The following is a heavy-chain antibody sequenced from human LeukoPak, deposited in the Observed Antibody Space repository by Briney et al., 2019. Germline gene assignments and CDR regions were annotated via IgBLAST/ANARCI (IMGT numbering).Heavy chain of an antibody. V-gene: IGHV4-39*01. CDR3: ARIPLIFCSSTNCYRFDP. CDR2: IYYSGST. CDR1: GFTFSSYW. D-gene: IGHD2-2*01. Sequence: GSLRLSCAASGFTFSSYWMAWVRQSPGKGLEWIGSIYYSGSTYYNPSLKSRVTISVDTSKNQFSLKLISVTAADAAVYYCARIPLIFCSSTNCYRFDPWGQGTLVTVSS. J-gene: IGHJ5*02.